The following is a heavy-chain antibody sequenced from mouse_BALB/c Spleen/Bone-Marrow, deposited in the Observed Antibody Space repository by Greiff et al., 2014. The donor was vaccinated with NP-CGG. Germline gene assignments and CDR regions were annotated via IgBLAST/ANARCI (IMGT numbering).Heavy chain of an antibody. Sequence: VQLQQSGAELVRSGASVKLSCTASGFNIKDYYMHWVKQRPEQGLEWIGWIDPENGDSEYAPKFPGKATMTADTSSNTAYLHLSSLTSEDTAVYYCARNYGSFYFYFDVWGAETTVTVSS. V-gene: IGHV14-4*02. D-gene: IGHD1-1*01. CDR3: ARNYGSFYFYFDV. CDR1: GFNIKDYY. CDR2: IDPENGDS. J-gene: IGHJ1*01.